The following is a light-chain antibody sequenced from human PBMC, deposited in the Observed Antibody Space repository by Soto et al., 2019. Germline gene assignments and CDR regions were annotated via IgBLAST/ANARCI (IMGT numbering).Light chain of an antibody. V-gene: IGLV3-21*02. CDR3: QVYYTSSDHLWV. CDR1: NSGRKG. CDR2: DDF. J-gene: IGLJ3*02. Sequence: SYVLTQPPSVSVAPGQMATITCGGNNSGRKGVHWYQQKPGQAPVLVVHDDFDRPSGIPERFSGSNSGNTATLTISGVEAGDEADYYCQVYYTSSDHLWVFGGGTKLTVL.